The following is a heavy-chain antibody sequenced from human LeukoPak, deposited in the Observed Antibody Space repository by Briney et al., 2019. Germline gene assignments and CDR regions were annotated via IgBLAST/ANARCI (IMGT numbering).Heavy chain of an antibody. CDR2: IHHDGTSI. CDR1: GFSFRYDW. D-gene: IGHD2-21*02. V-gene: IGHV3-74*01. CDR3: ARDFGRHGDSLGLDA. Sequence: GGSLRLSCVASGFSFRYDWLHWVRQAPGKGLEWVSYIHHDGTSIAYADSVKGRFSISRDDARNIMYLQLNSLRVEDTAVYFCARDFGRHGDSLGLDAWGQGTTGTVSS. J-gene: IGHJ6*02.